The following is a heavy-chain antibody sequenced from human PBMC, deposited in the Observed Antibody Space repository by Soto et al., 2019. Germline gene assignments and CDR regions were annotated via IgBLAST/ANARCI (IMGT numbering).Heavy chain of an antibody. D-gene: IGHD6-19*01. CDR3: ARDGSIAVAGGSYYYGMDV. V-gene: IGHV3-33*01. Sequence: PGGSLRLSCAASGFTFSSYGMHWVRQAPGKGLEWVAAIWYDGSNKYYADSVKGRFTISRDNSKNTLYLQMNSLGAEDTAVYYCARDGSIAVAGGSYYYGMDVWGQGTTVTVSS. CDR1: GFTFSSYG. CDR2: IWYDGSNK. J-gene: IGHJ6*02.